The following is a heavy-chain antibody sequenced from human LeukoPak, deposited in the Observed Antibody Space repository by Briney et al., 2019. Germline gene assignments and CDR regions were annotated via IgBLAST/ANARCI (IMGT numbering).Heavy chain of an antibody. V-gene: IGHV4-59*01. CDR2: IYSSGST. CDR1: GGSISSYY. CDR3: ARNYDSSGYTAFGY. J-gene: IGHJ4*02. Sequence: SETLSHTCTVSGGSISSYYWSWIRQPPGKGLEWIGHIYSSGSTNYNPSLKSRVTISVDTPKNQFSLKLSSVTAADTAVYYCARNYDSSGYTAFGYWGRGTLVTVSS. D-gene: IGHD3-22*01.